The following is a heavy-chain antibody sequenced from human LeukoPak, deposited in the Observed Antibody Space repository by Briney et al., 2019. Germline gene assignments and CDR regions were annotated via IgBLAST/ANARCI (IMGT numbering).Heavy chain of an antibody. CDR1: GYTFTSYY. D-gene: IGHD3-3*01. CDR2: INPSGGST. J-gene: IGHJ4*02. CDR3: ARSYLGWFTLSCYFDY. Sequence: GASVKVSCKASGYTFTSYYMHWVRQAPGQGLEWMGIINPSGGSTSYAQKFQGRVTMTRDMSTSTVYMELSSLRSEDTAVYYCARSYLGWFTLSCYFDYWGQGTLVTVSS. V-gene: IGHV1-46*01.